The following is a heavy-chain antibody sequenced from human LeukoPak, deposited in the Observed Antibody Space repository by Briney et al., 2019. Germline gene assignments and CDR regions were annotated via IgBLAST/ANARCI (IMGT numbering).Heavy chain of an antibody. CDR3: ATTGGGYNYGYRYYFDY. J-gene: IGHJ4*02. CDR2: FDPEDGET. Sequence: GASVKVSCKVSGYTLTELSMHWVRQAPGKGLEWMGGFDPEDGETIYAQKFQGRVTITADESTSTAYMELSSLRSEDTAVYYCATTGGGYNYGYRYYFDYWGQGTLVTVSS. V-gene: IGHV1-24*01. D-gene: IGHD5-18*01. CDR1: GYTLTELS.